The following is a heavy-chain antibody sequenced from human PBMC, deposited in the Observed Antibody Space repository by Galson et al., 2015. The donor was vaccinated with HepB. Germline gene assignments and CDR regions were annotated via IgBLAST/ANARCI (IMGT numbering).Heavy chain of an antibody. V-gene: IGHV6-1*01. CDR2: TYYRSKWYN. CDR3: ARTGVAEHKYYFDY. Sequence: CAISGDSVSSNSAAWNWIRQSPSRGLEWLGRTYYRSKWYNDYAVSVKSRITINPDTSKNQFSLQLNSVTPEDTAVYYCARTGVAEHKYYFDYWGQGTLVTVSS. CDR1: GDSVSSNSAA. D-gene: IGHD5-12*01. J-gene: IGHJ4*02.